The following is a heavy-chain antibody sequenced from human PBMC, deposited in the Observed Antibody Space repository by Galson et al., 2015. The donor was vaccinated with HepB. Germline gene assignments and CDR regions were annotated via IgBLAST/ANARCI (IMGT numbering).Heavy chain of an antibody. CDR3: ARVPVTTPPLGMDV. Sequence: SCKASGYTFTNYAINWVRQATGQGLEWVGWMKPNSGGTNYAQKFQGWVTMTRDTFISTAYMELSRLRSDDTAVYYCARVPVTTPPLGMDVWGQGTTVTVSS. CDR1: GYTFTNYA. CDR2: MKPNSGGT. J-gene: IGHJ6*02. V-gene: IGHV1-2*04. D-gene: IGHD4-17*01.